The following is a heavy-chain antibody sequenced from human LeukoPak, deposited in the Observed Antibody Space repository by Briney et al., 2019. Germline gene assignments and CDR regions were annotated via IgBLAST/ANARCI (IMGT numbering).Heavy chain of an antibody. CDR1: GYTFTSYY. D-gene: IGHD6-6*01. V-gene: IGHV1-46*01. J-gene: IGHJ4*02. CDR3: ARGPSIAARPYYFDY. Sequence: VASVKDSCKASGYTFTSYYMHWVRQAPGQGLEWMGIINPSGGSTSYAQKFQGRVTMTRDTSTSTVYMELSSLRSEDTAVYYCARGPSIAARPYYFDYWGQGTLVTVSS. CDR2: INPSGGST.